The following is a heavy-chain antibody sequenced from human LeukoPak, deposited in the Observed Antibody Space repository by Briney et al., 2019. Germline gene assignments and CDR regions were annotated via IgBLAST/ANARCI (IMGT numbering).Heavy chain of an antibody. CDR2: IRRKANSYPT. D-gene: IGHD2-2*01. Sequence: GGALKLSCAASGFTFIGSAMHWVRQPSGKGRAGVGRIRRKANSYPTAYAPSEEGRLTICRDHERNTAYLQMNSLKPEDTAVYYCTSDASDSVVVRAAPYYYYYYYMDVWGKGTTVTISS. CDR1: GFTFIGSA. CDR3: TSDASDSVVVRAAPYYYYYYYMDV. J-gene: IGHJ6*03. V-gene: IGHV3-73*01.